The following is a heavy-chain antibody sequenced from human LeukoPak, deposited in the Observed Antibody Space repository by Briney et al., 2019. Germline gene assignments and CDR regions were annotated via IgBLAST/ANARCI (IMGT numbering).Heavy chain of an antibody. V-gene: IGHV3-53*01. CDR2: IYSGGST. J-gene: IGHJ4*02. CDR3: TKTRHDISILDS. D-gene: IGHD3-3*02. Sequence: GGSLRLSCAASGFTVSSNYMSWVRQAPGKGLEWVSVIYSGGSTYYADSVKGRFTISRDNSKDTLYLQLNSLRAEDTAVYYCTKTRHDISILDSWGQGTLVTVSS. CDR1: GFTVSSNY.